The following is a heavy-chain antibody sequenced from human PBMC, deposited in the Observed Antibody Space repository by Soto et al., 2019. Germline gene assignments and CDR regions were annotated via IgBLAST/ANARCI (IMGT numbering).Heavy chain of an antibody. Sequence: EVQVVESGGGLVQPGGSLRVSCVGSGFTFRSYWMSWVRQAPGKGLEWVANIRPDGSEKYYVDSVKGRFTISRDNAKNSVYRQMSSLRAEDTAVYYCAREEGATVANNWFDAWGQGALVTVSS. CDR3: AREEGATVANNWFDA. V-gene: IGHV3-7*03. CDR1: GFTFRSYW. J-gene: IGHJ5*02. D-gene: IGHD4-17*01. CDR2: IRPDGSEK.